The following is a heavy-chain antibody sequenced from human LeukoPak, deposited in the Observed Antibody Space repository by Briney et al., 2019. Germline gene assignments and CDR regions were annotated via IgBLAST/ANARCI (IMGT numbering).Heavy chain of an antibody. J-gene: IGHJ4*02. CDR3: AREPIVVVVAATLGHS. V-gene: IGHV3-21*01. D-gene: IGHD2-15*01. CDR1: GFTFSSYS. Sequence: PGGSLRLSCAASGFTFSSYSMNWVRQAPGKGLGWVSSISSSSSYIYYADSVKGRFTISRDNAKNSLYLQMNSLRAEDTAVYYCAREPIVVVVAATLGHSWGQGTLVTVSS. CDR2: ISSSSSYI.